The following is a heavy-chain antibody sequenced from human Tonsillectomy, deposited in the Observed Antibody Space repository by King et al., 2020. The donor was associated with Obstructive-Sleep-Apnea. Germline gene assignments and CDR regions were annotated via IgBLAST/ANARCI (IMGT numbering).Heavy chain of an antibody. Sequence: VQLQESGPGLVKPSETLSLTCTVFGGSISSYFWSWIRQPPGKGLEWIGYIYYSGSTNYNPSLKSRVTISVDTSKNQVSLKLSSVTAAETAVYFCARSMEYCGGDCSSFDYWGQGTLVTVSS. CDR2: IYYSGST. J-gene: IGHJ4*02. V-gene: IGHV4-59*12. D-gene: IGHD2-21*02. CDR1: GGSISSYF. CDR3: ARSMEYCGGDCSSFDY.